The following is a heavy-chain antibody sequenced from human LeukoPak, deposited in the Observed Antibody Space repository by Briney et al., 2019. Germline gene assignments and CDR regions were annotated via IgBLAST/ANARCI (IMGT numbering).Heavy chain of an antibody. CDR1: GGTFSSYA. CDR3: ATYYYDSSGYFLTTPTTYFDY. Sequence: SVKVSCKASGGTFSSYAISWVRPAPGQGLEWMGRIIPILGIANYAQKFQDRVTITADKSTSTAYMELSSLRSEDTAVYYCATYYYDSSGYFLTTPTTYFDYWGQGTLVTVSS. V-gene: IGHV1-69*04. D-gene: IGHD3-22*01. J-gene: IGHJ4*02. CDR2: IIPILGIA.